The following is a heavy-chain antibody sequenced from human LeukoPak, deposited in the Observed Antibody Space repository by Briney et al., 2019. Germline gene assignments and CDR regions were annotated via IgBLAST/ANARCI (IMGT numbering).Heavy chain of an antibody. J-gene: IGHJ4*02. CDR2: IKHDGSEK. V-gene: IGHV3-7*01. D-gene: IGHD3-3*01. CDR3: ATDRGWRTSGYYLCYFEY. CDR1: GFIFTNYF. Sequence: GGSLRLSCAASGFIFTNYFMSWVRQAPGKGLEWVASIKHDGSEKYYVDSVRGRFTISRDNTMNSLYLQMSSLRAEDTAVYYCATDRGWRTSGYYLCYFEYWGQGTLVTYSS.